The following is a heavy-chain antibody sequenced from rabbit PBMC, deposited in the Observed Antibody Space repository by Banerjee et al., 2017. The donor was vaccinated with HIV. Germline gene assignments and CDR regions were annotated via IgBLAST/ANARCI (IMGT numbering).Heavy chain of an antibody. Sequence: QSLEESGGDLVKPGASLTVTCKGSGFDFSGSYWIYWVRQAPGKGLELIGCIYTSSGSTYYASWAKGRFTISKTSSTTVTLQMTSLTAADTATYFCARNLGYYSLSLNLWGQGTLVTVS. J-gene: IGHJ4*01. V-gene: IGHV1S40*01. CDR1: GFDFSGSYW. D-gene: IGHD1-1*01. CDR2: IYTSSGST. CDR3: ARNLGYYSLSLNL.